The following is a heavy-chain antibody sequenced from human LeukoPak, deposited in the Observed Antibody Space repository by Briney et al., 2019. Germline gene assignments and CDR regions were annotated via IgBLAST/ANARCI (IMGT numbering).Heavy chain of an antibody. Sequence: PGRSLRLSCAVSGCTFSNYAMHWVRQAPGKGLEWVAVIRHDEANSFYAGSVQGRFTISRDTSKKLLYLQMNSLRVEDTAVYYCAKEYTPSSPLGELDSWGQGTLVTVSS. CDR1: GCTFSNYA. J-gene: IGHJ4*02. CDR2: IRHDEANS. CDR3: AKEYTPSSPLGELDS. D-gene: IGHD6-6*01. V-gene: IGHV3-30-3*01.